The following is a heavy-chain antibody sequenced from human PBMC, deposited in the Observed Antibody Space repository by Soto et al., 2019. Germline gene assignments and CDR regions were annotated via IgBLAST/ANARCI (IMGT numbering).Heavy chain of an antibody. J-gene: IGHJ5*02. CDR2: IYTSGST. V-gene: IGHV4-4*07. Sequence: PSETLSLTRTVSGGSISSYYWSWIRQPAGKGLEWIGRIYTSGSTNYNPSLKSRVTMSVDTSKNQFSLKLSSVTAADTAVYYCARDEYSSSFLSDWFDPWGQGTLVTV. D-gene: IGHD6-13*01. CDR1: GGSISSYY. CDR3: ARDEYSSSFLSDWFDP.